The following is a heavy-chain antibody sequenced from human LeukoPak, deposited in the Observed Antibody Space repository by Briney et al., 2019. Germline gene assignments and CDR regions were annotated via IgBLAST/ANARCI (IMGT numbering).Heavy chain of an antibody. CDR2: INPNNGDT. CDR1: GYIFTGFY. J-gene: IGHJ5*02. CDR3: ARNGQLLSGGNWFDP. V-gene: IGHV1-2*02. Sequence: ASVKVSCKASGYIFTGFYMHWVRQVPGQGPEWMGWINPNNGDTKYAQKFHDRVTMTRDTSLTTAYMELTRLTSDDTAFYYCARNGQLLSGGNWFDPWGQGALVTVSS. D-gene: IGHD2-2*01.